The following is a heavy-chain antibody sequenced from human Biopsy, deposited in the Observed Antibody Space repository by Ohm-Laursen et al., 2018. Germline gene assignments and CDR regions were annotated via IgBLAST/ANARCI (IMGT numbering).Heavy chain of an antibody. CDR1: GFTFSSYG. Sequence: SLRLSCTASGFTFSSYGIHWVRQAPGKGLEWVAVIWYDGSNKYSADSVKGRFSISRDNSKNTVCLQMNSLRAADTAVDYCARDRYYGSESYYSHYNMDVWGQGTTVSVSS. D-gene: IGHD3-10*01. V-gene: IGHV3-33*01. CDR2: IWYDGSNK. CDR3: ARDRYYGSESYYSHYNMDV. J-gene: IGHJ6*02.